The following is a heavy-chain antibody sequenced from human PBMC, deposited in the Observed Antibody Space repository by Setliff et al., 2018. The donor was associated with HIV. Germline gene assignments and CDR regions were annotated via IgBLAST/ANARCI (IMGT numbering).Heavy chain of an antibody. Sequence: ASVKVSCKTSGYNFNNYDINWVRQASGQGLEWVGWMNPNSGNTGFAQKFQGRVTMTRNTSISTAYMELSSLRSEDTAVYYCARIHDYYGSGNYAFDIWGQGTMVTVSS. D-gene: IGHD3-10*01. J-gene: IGHJ3*02. CDR3: ARIHDYYGSGNYAFDI. CDR1: GYNFNNYD. V-gene: IGHV1-8*02. CDR2: MNPNSGNT.